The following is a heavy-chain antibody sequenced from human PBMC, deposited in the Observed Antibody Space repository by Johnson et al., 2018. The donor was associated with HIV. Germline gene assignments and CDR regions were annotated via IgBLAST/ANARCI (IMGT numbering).Heavy chain of an antibody. CDR1: GFTFSNYG. V-gene: IGHV3-30*02. CDR2: IRYDGSNR. D-gene: IGHD2-21*02. CDR3: VRVGKYCGGDCYSGVDVFDI. Sequence: VQLVESGGGVVQPGGSLRLSCAASGFTFSNYGMHWVRQAPGKGLEWVAFIRYDGSNRYYADSVQGRFTISRDNSKNTLYLQMNSLRVEDTALYHCVRVGKYCGGDCYSGVDVFDIWGQGTMVTVSS. J-gene: IGHJ3*02.